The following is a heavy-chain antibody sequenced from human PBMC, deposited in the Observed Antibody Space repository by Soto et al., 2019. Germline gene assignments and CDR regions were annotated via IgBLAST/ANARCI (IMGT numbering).Heavy chain of an antibody. J-gene: IGHJ6*02. CDR3: TRDPEYFYDSRGTRYYYQYGMDF. Sequence: PSQTLSLTCATSGDSVSSNSATWNWIRQSPSRGLEWLGRTYYRSKWYNDYGVSVKSRITIDPDTSKNQFSLQLNSVTPEDTAVYYCTRDPEYFYDSRGTRYYYQYGMDFWGQGTTVTVSS. D-gene: IGHD3-22*01. CDR1: GDSVSSNSAT. CDR2: TYYRSKWYN. V-gene: IGHV6-1*01.